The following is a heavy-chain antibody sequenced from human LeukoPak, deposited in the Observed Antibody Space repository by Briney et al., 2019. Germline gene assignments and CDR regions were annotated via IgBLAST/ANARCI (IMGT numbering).Heavy chain of an antibody. D-gene: IGHD3-22*01. Sequence: PGGSLRLSCAASGFTFSSYAMHWVRQAPAKGLEWVAVISFDGSNKYYADSVKGRFTISRDNSKNTLYLQMNSLRAEDTAVYYCAREGVVVVITTFDYWGQGTLVTVSS. V-gene: IGHV3-30-3*01. CDR1: GFTFSSYA. CDR3: AREGVVVVITTFDY. CDR2: ISFDGSNK. J-gene: IGHJ4*02.